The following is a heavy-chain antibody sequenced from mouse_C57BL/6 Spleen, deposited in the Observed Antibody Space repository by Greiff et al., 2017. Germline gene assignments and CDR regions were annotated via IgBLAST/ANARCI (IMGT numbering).Heavy chain of an antibody. V-gene: IGHV2-2*01. D-gene: IGHD2-3*01. CDR2: IWSGGST. Sequence: VMLVESGPGLVQPSQSLSITCTVSGFSLTSYGVHWVRQSPGKGLEWLGVIWSGGSTDYNAAFISRLSISKDNSKSQVFFKMNSLQADDTAIYYCARNRGTMEDYFDYWGQGTTLTVSS. CDR3: ARNRGTMEDYFDY. J-gene: IGHJ2*01. CDR1: GFSLTSYG.